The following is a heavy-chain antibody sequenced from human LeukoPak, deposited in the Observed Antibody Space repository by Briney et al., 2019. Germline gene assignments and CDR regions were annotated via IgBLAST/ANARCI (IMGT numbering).Heavy chain of an antibody. J-gene: IGHJ4*02. CDR2: IYHSGST. CDR3: ATEAGTGWSLGY. CDR1: GASISSDHW. D-gene: IGHD6-19*01. V-gene: IGHV4-4*02. Sequence: SETLSLTCAVSGASISSDHWWSWVRQSPGKGLEWIGEIYHSGSTNYNPSLKSRVTISVDKSKNQFSLNLSSVTAADTAVYYCATEAGTGWSLGYWGQGTLVTVSS.